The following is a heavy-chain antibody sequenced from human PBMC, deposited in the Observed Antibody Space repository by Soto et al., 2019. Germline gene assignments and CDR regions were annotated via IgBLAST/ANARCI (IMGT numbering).Heavy chain of an antibody. CDR3: ARGDYGDY. Sequence: QVQLVQSGAEVKKPGASVKVSCKASGYTFTTYGINWVRQAPGQGLEWMGWISAYNGNIHYAQTFQGRVTMTRATPTTTAYMELRSLRSADTAVYYCARGDYGDYWGQGTLVTVSS. V-gene: IGHV1-18*01. J-gene: IGHJ4*02. CDR1: GYTFTTYG. CDR2: ISAYNGNI.